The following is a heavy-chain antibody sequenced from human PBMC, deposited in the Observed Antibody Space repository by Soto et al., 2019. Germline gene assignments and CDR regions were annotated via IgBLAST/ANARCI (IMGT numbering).Heavy chain of an antibody. J-gene: IGHJ5*02. CDR1: GFDFRGTS. V-gene: IGHV3-30*18. Sequence: SLRLSCKASGFDFRGTSRHWVRQAPGKGLEWVAVISYDENTKDYGDSVKGRFTVSRDNSNNTPYLQMHSLTSDDTAVYYCAKVAASSWHDNCFAPWGQGTLVTVSS. D-gene: IGHD6-13*01. CDR2: ISYDENTK. CDR3: AKVAASSWHDNCFAP.